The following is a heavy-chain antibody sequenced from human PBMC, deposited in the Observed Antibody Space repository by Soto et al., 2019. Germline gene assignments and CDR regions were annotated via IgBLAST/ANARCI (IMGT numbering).Heavy chain of an antibody. D-gene: IGHD2-21*02. V-gene: IGHV4-34*01. Sequence: SETLSLTCAVYGVSFSGYYWSWIRQPPGKGLEWIGEINHSGSTNYNPSLKSRVTISVDTSKNQFSLKLSSVTAADTAVYYCARGRLKTAIPIDCAFDIWGQGTMVTVSS. J-gene: IGHJ3*02. CDR1: GVSFSGYY. CDR3: ARGRLKTAIPIDCAFDI. CDR2: INHSGST.